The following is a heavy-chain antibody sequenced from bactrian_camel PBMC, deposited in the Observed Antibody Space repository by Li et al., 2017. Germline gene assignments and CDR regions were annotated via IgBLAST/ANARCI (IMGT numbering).Heavy chain of an antibody. J-gene: IGHJ6*01. CDR2: IYEGDGSV. V-gene: IGHV3S1*01. CDR3: ATLYGGNWANPRYFGY. D-gene: IGHD6*01. CDR1: GLTVSTYC. Sequence: HVQLVESGGGSVQAGGSLGLSCAGSGLTVSTYCMAWFRQTSAKEREVVALIYEGDGSVYYADSAEGRFTISRDNAKNTVYLQINSLKSEDTALYYCATLYGGNWANPRYFGYWGQGTQVTVS.